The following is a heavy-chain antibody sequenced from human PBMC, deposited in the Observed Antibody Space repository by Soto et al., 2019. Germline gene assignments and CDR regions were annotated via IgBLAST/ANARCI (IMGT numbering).Heavy chain of an antibody. D-gene: IGHD1-26*01. CDR3: ATDGVGAGFDY. J-gene: IGHJ4*02. V-gene: IGHV1-24*01. CDR1: GYTHTELS. Sequence: APVNGSCKDSGYTHTELSMHWVRQAPGKGLEWMGGFDPEDGETIYAQKFQGRVTMTEDTSTDTAYMELSSLRSEDTAVYYCATDGVGAGFDYWGQGTLVTVSS. CDR2: FDPEDGET.